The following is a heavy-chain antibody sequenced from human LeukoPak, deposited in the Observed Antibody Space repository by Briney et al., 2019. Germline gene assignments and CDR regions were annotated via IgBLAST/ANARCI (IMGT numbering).Heavy chain of an antibody. D-gene: IGHD2-15*01. V-gene: IGHV3-7*01. CDR1: GFTFSSYW. CDR2: IRQDESEK. Sequence: GGSLRLSCAPTGFTFSSYWMSWVRQAPGKGLEWVANIRQDESEKYYGDSVKGRCTISRDNAKRSLYLQIYSLRVEDTAVYYCARVGGSYSCPSSWGQGTLVTVSS. CDR3: ARVGGSYSCPSS. J-gene: IGHJ5*02.